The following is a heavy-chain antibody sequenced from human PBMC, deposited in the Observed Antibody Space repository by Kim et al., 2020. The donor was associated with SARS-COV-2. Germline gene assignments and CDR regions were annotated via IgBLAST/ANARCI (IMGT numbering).Heavy chain of an antibody. D-gene: IGHD3-10*01. CDR3: AKDITSRYYGSGTPPAFDP. J-gene: IGHJ5*02. V-gene: IGHV3-9*01. Sequence: GRFTISRDNAKNSLYLQMNSLRAEDTALYYCAKDITSRYYGSGTPPAFDPWGQGTLVTVSS.